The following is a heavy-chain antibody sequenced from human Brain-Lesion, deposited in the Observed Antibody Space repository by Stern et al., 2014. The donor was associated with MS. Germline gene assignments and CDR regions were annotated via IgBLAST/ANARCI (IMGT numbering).Heavy chain of an antibody. CDR3: ARELPDLNAFDI. CDR2: IYHSGGT. D-gene: IGHD1-14*01. CDR1: GGSISSSNW. J-gene: IGHJ3*02. V-gene: IGHV4-4*02. Sequence: QVQLVQSGPGLVKPSGTLSLTCAVSGGSISSSNWWSWVRQSPGKGLEWIGEIYHSGGTKYSPSFESRVIISVDKSKNQFSLKLSYVTAADTAVYYCARELPDLNAFDIWGKGTMVTVSS.